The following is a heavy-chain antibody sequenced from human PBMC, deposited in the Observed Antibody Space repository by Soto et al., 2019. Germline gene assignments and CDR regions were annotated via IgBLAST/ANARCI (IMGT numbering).Heavy chain of an antibody. CDR3: ARYGLLGYGYGYNPPVPGFDY. J-gene: IGHJ4*02. Sequence: GASVKVSCKASGGTFSSYAISWVRQAPGQGLEWMGGIIPIFGTANYAQKFQGRVTITADESTSTAYIELSSLRSEDTAVYYCARYGLLGYGYGYNPPVPGFDYWGQGTLVTVSS. D-gene: IGHD5-18*01. CDR1: GGTFSSYA. V-gene: IGHV1-69*13. CDR2: IIPIFGTA.